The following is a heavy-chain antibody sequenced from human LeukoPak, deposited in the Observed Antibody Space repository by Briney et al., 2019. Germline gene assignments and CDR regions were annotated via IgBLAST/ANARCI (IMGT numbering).Heavy chain of an antibody. Sequence: SETLSLTCTVSGGSISSGGYYWSWIRQHPGKGLEWIGYIYYSGSTYYNPSLKSRVTISVDTSKNQFSLKLSSVTAADTAVYYCARTGDYCSGGSCYRGAFDIWGQGTMVTASS. D-gene: IGHD2-15*01. CDR2: IYYSGST. CDR3: ARTGDYCSGGSCYRGAFDI. V-gene: IGHV4-31*03. J-gene: IGHJ3*02. CDR1: GGSISSGGYY.